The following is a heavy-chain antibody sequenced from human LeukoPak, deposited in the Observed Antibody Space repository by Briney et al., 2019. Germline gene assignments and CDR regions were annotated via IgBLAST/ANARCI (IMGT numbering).Heavy chain of an antibody. D-gene: IGHD4-17*01. CDR3: ARNGHLGASSGDYYYFDF. CDR2: FHTSGWI. J-gene: IGHJ4*02. V-gene: IGHV4-61*02. Sequence: SETLSLTCTVSGGSITTCYHLWSWIRQPAGKGLEWIGRFHTSGWINNVPSLKSRVTISVDTSKNQCSLKLTSVTAADTAVYYCARNGHLGASSGDYYYFDFWGLGTLVTVSS. CDR1: GGSITTCYHL.